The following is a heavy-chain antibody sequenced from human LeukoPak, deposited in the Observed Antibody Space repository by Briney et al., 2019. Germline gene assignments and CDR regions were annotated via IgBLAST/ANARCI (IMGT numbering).Heavy chain of an antibody. J-gene: IGHJ3*02. Sequence: SETLSLTCAGSGYSISSGYYWGWIRQPPGKGLEWIGSIYHSGSTYYNPSLKSRVTISVDTSKNQFSLKLSSVTAADTAVYYCARQLKVGTFEAFDIWGQGTMVTVSS. CDR3: ARQLKVGTFEAFDI. V-gene: IGHV4-38-2*01. D-gene: IGHD1-26*01. CDR1: GYSISSGYY. CDR2: IYHSGST.